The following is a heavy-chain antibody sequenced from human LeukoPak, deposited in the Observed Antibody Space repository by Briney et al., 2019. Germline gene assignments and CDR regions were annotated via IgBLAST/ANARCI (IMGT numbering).Heavy chain of an antibody. CDR3: VASIILTGYAYWLDS. V-gene: IGHV5-51*01. D-gene: IGHD3-9*01. Sequence: GESLKISCKASGYSFTNYWIGWVRQMPGEGLEWMGIVYPGDSQTIYRPSFQGQVTISADKSISTAYLQWSSLRTSDTAMYYCVASIILTGYAYWLDSWGQGTLVTVSS. CDR2: VYPGDSQT. J-gene: IGHJ5*01. CDR1: GYSFTNYW.